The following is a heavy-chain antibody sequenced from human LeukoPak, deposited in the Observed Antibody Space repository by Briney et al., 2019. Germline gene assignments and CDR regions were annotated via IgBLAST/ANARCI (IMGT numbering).Heavy chain of an antibody. D-gene: IGHD3-9*01. CDR1: GFTFSSYA. J-gene: IGHJ4*02. Sequence: GGSLRLSCAASGFTFSSYAMGWVRQAPGKGLEWVSAISGSGGSTYYADSVKGRFTISRDNSKNTLYLQMNSLRAEDTAVYYCAKQRGLRYFDWSRDYWGQGTLVTVSS. V-gene: IGHV3-23*01. CDR3: AKQRGLRYFDWSRDY. CDR2: ISGSGGST.